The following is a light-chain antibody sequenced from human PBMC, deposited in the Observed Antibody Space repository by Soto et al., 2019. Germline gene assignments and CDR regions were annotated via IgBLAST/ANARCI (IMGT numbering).Light chain of an antibody. CDR1: QSVSSSY. CDR3: QQYVSSTRT. V-gene: IGKV3-20*01. Sequence: EIVLTQSPGTLSFSPGERATLSCRASQSVSSSYLAWYQQKPGQAPRLLIYGASSGATGCPGRFRGSGSGTDFTLASSRLEPEDFSVDYRQQYVSSTRTFGQGPNADI. J-gene: IGKJ1*01. CDR2: GAS.